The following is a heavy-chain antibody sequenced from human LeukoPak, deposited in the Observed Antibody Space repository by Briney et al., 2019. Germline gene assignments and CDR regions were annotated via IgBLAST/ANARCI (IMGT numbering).Heavy chain of an antibody. J-gene: IGHJ4*02. V-gene: IGHV4-34*01. CDR2: INHSGGT. D-gene: IGHD3-22*01. Sequence: SETLSLTCGVSGESFNGYYWSWIRQPPGKGLEWIGEINHSGGTNYNPSLKSRVTISADTSKNQFSLKLTSLTASDTAVYYCARRNYHDRSGYYPRLDYWGQGTLVTVSS. CDR3: ARRNYHDRSGYYPRLDY. CDR1: GESFNGYY.